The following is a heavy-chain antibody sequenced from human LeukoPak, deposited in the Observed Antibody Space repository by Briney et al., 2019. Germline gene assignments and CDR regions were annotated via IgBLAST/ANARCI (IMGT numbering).Heavy chain of an antibody. CDR1: GGSISSYY. CDR2: IYTSGST. D-gene: IGHD2-2*01. CDR3: AVGTGAAMGGYYFDY. V-gene: IGHV4-4*07. Sequence: SETLSLTCTVSGGSISSYYWSWIRQPAGKGLEWIGRIYTSGSTNYIPSLKSRVTMSVDTSKNQFSLKLSSVTAADTAVYYCAVGTGAAMGGYYFDYWGQGTLVTVSS. J-gene: IGHJ4*02.